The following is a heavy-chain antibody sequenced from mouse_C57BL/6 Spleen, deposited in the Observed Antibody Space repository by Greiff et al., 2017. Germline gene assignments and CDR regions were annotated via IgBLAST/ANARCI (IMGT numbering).Heavy chain of an antibody. D-gene: IGHD2-1*01. V-gene: IGHV1-82*01. J-gene: IGHJ2*01. CDR1: GYAFSSSW. CDR2: IYPGDGDT. CDR3: ASPLYYGKTLFDY. Sequence: QVRLQQSGPELVKPGASVKISCKASGYAFSSSWMNWVKQRPGKGLEWIGRIYPGDGDTNYNGKFKGKATLTADKSSSTAYMQLSSLTSEDSAVYFCASPLYYGKTLFDYWGQGTTLTVSS.